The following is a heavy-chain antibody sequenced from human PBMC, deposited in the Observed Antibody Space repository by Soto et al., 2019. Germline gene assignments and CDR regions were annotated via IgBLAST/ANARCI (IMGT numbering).Heavy chain of an antibody. CDR3: ARTGVNVGLDV. J-gene: IGHJ6*02. V-gene: IGHV3-48*02. CDR1: GFTFSPYT. Sequence: WGSRRRSWAASGFTFSPYTMNWARQAPGKGLQWVSYINSGTNPIYYADSVKGRFTISRDDARNSRYLQMNSLRDEDTAVYYCARTGVNVGLDVWGQGTTVTVS. D-gene: IGHD3-10*01. CDR2: INSGTNPI.